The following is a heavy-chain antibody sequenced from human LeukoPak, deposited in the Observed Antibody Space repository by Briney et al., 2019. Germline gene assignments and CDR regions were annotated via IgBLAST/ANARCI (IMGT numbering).Heavy chain of an antibody. CDR2: IHHSGYT. Sequence: PSETLCLTCAVSGYSITTSFYWGWIRQPPGKGLEWIGIIHHSGYTYYNPSLKSRVTMSLNTSKNQFSLHLSSVTAADTALYYCARASNSGYYYFDYWGQGTLVTVSS. CDR1: GYSITTSFY. J-gene: IGHJ4*02. V-gene: IGHV4-38-2*01. CDR3: ARASNSGYYYFDY. D-gene: IGHD3-22*01.